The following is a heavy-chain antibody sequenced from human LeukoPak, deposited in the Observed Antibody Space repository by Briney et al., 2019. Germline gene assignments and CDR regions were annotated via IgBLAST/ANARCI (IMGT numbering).Heavy chain of an antibody. V-gene: IGHV3-7*01. D-gene: IGHD6-13*01. CDR3: ARGGRSIATDY. Sequence: GGSLRLSCAASGFTFSSYWMSWVRQAPGKGLEWVANIKQDGSEKYYVDSVKGRFTISRDNAKNSLYLQMNGLRAEDTAVYYCARGGRSIATDYWGQGTLVTVSS. CDR2: IKQDGSEK. CDR1: GFTFSSYW. J-gene: IGHJ4*02.